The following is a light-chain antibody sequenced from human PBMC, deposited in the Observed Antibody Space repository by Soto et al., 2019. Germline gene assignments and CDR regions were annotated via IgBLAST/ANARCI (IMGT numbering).Light chain of an antibody. CDR2: QVT. CDR1: NSDVGGYNY. V-gene: IGLV2-14*01. J-gene: IGLJ2*01. CDR3: VSYTGGGTVV. Sequence: QSALNQPASVSGSPGQSLTISCTGTNSDVGGYNYVSWYQQHPGKPPTLVIYQVTNRPSGVSDRFSGSKSGNTASLTISGLQAEDEADYYCVSYTGGGTVVFGGGTKLSVL.